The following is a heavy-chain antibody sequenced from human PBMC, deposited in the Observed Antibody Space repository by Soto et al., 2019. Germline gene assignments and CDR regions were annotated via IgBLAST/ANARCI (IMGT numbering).Heavy chain of an antibody. CDR3: ARYPGYYDSSGYLGY. Sequence: ASVKVSCKVSGYTLTELSMHWVRQAPGKGLEWMGGFDPEDGDTIYAQKFQGRVTMTEDTSTSTAYMELRSLRSDDTAVYYCARYPGYYDSSGYLGYWGQGTLVTVSS. J-gene: IGHJ4*02. CDR1: GYTLTELS. CDR2: FDPEDGDT. V-gene: IGHV1-24*01. D-gene: IGHD3-22*01.